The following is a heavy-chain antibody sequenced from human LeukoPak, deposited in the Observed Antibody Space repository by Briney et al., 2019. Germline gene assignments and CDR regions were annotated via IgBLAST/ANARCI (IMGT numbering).Heavy chain of an antibody. CDR2: ISWNSGSI. Sequence: GGSLRLSCAASGFTFDDYAMHWVRQAPGKGLEWVSGISWNSGSIGYADSVRGRFTISRDNSKNTLYLQMTSLRADDTAVYYCAKGGFRGSGSPYFDYWGQGTLVTVSS. J-gene: IGHJ4*02. V-gene: IGHV3-9*01. CDR1: GFTFDDYA. D-gene: IGHD3-10*01. CDR3: AKGGFRGSGSPYFDY.